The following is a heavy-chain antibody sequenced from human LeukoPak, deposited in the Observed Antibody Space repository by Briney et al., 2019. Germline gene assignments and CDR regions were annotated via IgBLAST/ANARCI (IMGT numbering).Heavy chain of an antibody. CDR1: GGSISNYY. V-gene: IGHV4-59*08. J-gene: IGHJ4*02. Sequence: PSETLSLTCTVSGGSISNYYWSWIRQPPGKGLEWIGHIYHSGSPDYNPSLKSRITISVDMSKNQFSLRLSSVTAADTAIYSVSGRFDYWGQGTLVTVSS. D-gene: IGHD6-19*01. CDR2: IYHSGSP. CDR3: SGRFDY.